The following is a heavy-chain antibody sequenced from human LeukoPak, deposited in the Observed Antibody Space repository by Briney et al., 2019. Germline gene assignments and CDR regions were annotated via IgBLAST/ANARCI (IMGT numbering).Heavy chain of an antibody. Sequence: ASVKVSCKASGYTFTSYGISWVQQAPGQGLEWMGWISAYNGNTNYAQKLQGRVTMTTDTSTSTAYMELRSLRSDDTAVYYCARDAILTIFGVVIIPPYYYYMDVWGKGTTVTVSS. CDR2: ISAYNGNT. D-gene: IGHD3-3*01. J-gene: IGHJ6*03. CDR1: GYTFTSYG. CDR3: ARDAILTIFGVVIIPPYYYYMDV. V-gene: IGHV1-18*01.